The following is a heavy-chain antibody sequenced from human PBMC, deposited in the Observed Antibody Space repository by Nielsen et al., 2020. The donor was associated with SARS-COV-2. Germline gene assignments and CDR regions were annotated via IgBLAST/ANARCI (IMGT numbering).Heavy chain of an antibody. CDR3: ARSPYYDFWSGYYTEAGNWFDP. J-gene: IGHJ5*02. CDR1: GGTFSSYT. CDR2: IIPILGIA. Sequence: SVKVSCKASGGTFSSYTISWVRQAPGQGLEWMGRIIPILGIANYAQKFQGRVTTTADKSTSTAYMELSSLRSEDTAVYYCARSPYYDFWSGYYTEAGNWFDPWGQGTLVTVSS. D-gene: IGHD3-3*01. V-gene: IGHV1-69*02.